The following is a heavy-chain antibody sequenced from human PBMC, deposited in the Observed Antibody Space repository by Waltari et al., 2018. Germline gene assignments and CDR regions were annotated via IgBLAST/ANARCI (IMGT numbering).Heavy chain of an antibody. CDR1: GYSISSGYY. D-gene: IGHD6-6*01. V-gene: IGHV4-38-2*02. Sequence: QVQLQESGPGLVKPSETLSLACTVSGYSISSGYYWGWIRQPPGKGLEWIGNIYHSGSSYNNPSLESRVTISVDTSKNQFSLKLSSVTAADTAVYYCAREATSSSERGVAFDIWGQGTMVTVSS. CDR2: IYHSGSS. J-gene: IGHJ3*02. CDR3: AREATSSSERGVAFDI.